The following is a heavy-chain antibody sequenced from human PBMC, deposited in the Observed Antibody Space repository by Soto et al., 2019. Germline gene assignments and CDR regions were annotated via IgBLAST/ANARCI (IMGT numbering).Heavy chain of an antibody. Sequence: QVTLKESGPVLVKPTETLMLTCTVSGLSLNNGRLGVSWIRQPPGKALEWLAHIFSNDDKSYSTSLKSRLTISKDTSRSQVVLTMTNMDPVDSATYYCALIKDCSRTDCFLASFDPWGQGILVTVSS. CDR2: IFSNDDK. CDR3: ALIKDCSRTDCFLASFDP. V-gene: IGHV2-26*01. J-gene: IGHJ5*02. D-gene: IGHD2-2*01. CDR1: GLSLNNGRLG.